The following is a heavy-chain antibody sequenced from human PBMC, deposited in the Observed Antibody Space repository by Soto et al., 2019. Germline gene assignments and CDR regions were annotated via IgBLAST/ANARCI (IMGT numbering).Heavy chain of an antibody. D-gene: IGHD3-9*01. CDR2: INSDGSST. Sequence: GGSLRLSCAASGFTFSSYWMHWVRQAPGKGLVWVSRINSDGSSTSYADSVKGRFTIPRDNAKNTLYLQMNSLRAEDTAVYYCARDRRRYYDILTGPELDYWGQGTLVTVSS. CDR3: ARDRRRYYDILTGPELDY. J-gene: IGHJ4*02. CDR1: GFTFSSYW. V-gene: IGHV3-74*01.